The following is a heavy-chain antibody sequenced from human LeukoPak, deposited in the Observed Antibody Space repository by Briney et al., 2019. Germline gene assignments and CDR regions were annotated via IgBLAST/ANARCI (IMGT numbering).Heavy chain of an antibody. V-gene: IGHV3-21*01. CDR2: ISSSSSYI. CDR1: GFTFSSYG. CDR3: ARASTWTDAFDI. D-gene: IGHD3/OR15-3a*01. J-gene: IGHJ3*02. Sequence: GGSLRLSCAASGFTFSSYGMHWVRQAPGKGLEWVSSISSSSSYIYYADSVKGRFTISRDNAKNSLYLQMNSLRAEDTAVYYCARASTWTDAFDIWGQGTMVTVSS.